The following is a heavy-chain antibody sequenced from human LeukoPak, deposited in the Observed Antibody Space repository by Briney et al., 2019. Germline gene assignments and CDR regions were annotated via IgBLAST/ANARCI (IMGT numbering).Heavy chain of an antibody. V-gene: IGHV1-2*02. CDR2: INPNSGGT. CDR3: AKGYCGSTSCYGFDY. CDR1: GYTFTGYY. Sequence: ASVKVSCKASGYTFTGYYMHWVRQAPGQGLEWMGWINPNSGGTNYAQKFQGRVTMTRDTSISTAYMELSRLRSDDTAVYYCAKGYCGSTSCYGFDYWGQGTLVTVSS. D-gene: IGHD2-2*01. J-gene: IGHJ4*02.